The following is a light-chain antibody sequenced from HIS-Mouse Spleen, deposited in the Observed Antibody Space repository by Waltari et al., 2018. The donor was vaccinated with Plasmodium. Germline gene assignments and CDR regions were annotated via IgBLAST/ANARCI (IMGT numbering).Light chain of an antibody. CDR3: QQYYSYLT. J-gene: IGKJ4*01. V-gene: IGKV1-8*01. Sequence: AIRMTQSPSSFSASTGDRVTITCRASQGISSYLAWYQQKPGKAPKLLIYAASTLQSGVPSRFSGSGSGTDFTLTISCLQSEDCATYYCQQYYSYLTFGGGTKVEIK. CDR2: AAS. CDR1: QGISSY.